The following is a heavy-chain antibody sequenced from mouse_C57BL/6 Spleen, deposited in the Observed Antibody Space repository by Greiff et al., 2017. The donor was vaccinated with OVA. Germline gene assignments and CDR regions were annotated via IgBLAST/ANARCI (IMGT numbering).Heavy chain of an antibody. CDR2: IYPRSGNT. CDR1: GYTFTSYG. D-gene: IGHD1-1*01. CDR3: ARSEFITTVVADFDY. J-gene: IGHJ2*01. Sequence: QVQLQQSGAELARPGASVKLSCKASGYTFTSYGISWVKQRTGQGLEWIGEIYPRSGNTYYNEKFKGKATLTADKSSSTAYMELRSLTSEDSAVYFGARSEFITTVVADFDYWGQGTTLTVSS. V-gene: IGHV1-81*01.